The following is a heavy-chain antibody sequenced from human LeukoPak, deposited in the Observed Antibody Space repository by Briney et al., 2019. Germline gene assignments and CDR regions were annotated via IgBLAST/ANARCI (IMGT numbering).Heavy chain of an antibody. CDR3: ARRPEGHGRQDY. CDR1: GGSFSGYY. Sequence: SETLSLTCAVYGGSFSGYYWNWIRQPPGKGLEWIGEINHSESTNYNPSLKSRVTMSVDTSKNLFSLKLSSVTAADTAVYYCARRPEGHGRQDYWGQGTLVTVSS. CDR2: INHSEST. J-gene: IGHJ4*02. V-gene: IGHV4-34*01. D-gene: IGHD2-8*01.